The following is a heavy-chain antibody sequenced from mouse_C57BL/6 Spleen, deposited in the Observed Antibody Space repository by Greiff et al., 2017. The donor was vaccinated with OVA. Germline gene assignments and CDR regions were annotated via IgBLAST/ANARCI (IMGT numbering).Heavy chain of an antibody. D-gene: IGHD3-2*02. Sequence: QVQLQQPGAELVMPGASVKLSCKASGYTFTSYWMHWVKQRPGQGLEWIGEIDPSDSYTNYNQKLKGKSTLTVDKSSSTAYMQLSSLTSEDSAVYYCARSGSSGYPYYFDYWGQGTTLTVSS. CDR1: GYTFTSYW. CDR3: ARSGSSGYPYYFDY. V-gene: IGHV1-69*01. CDR2: IDPSDSYT. J-gene: IGHJ2*01.